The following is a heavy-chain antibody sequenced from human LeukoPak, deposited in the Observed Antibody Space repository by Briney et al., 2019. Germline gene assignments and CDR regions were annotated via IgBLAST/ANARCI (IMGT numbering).Heavy chain of an antibody. CDR3: ARDEIYIAAAGFY. Sequence: SETLSLTCTVSDDSTSSGSYYWSWIRQPAGKGLEWIGRIYTRGSTTYNPSLKSRVTMSLDTSKKQFSLNLNSVTAADTAVYYCARDEIYIAAAGFYWGQGTLVTVSS. V-gene: IGHV4-61*02. CDR1: DDSTSSGSYY. CDR2: IYTRGST. J-gene: IGHJ4*02. D-gene: IGHD6-25*01.